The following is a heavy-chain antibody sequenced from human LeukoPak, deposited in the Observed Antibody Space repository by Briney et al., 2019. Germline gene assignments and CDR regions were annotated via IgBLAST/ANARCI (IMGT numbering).Heavy chain of an antibody. CDR1: GGSISSYY. CDR2: AYYSGST. V-gene: IGHV4-59*01. CDR3: ARVDSRSWVKWFDP. D-gene: IGHD6-13*01. J-gene: IGHJ5*02. Sequence: SETLSLTCTVSGGSISSYYWSWIRQPPGKGLEWIGYAYYSGSTNYNPSLKSRVTISVDMSMNQFSLKLSSVTTADTAVYYCARVDSRSWVKWFDPWGQGTLVTVSS.